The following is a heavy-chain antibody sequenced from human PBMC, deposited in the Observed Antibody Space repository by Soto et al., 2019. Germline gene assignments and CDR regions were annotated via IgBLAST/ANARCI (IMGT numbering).Heavy chain of an antibody. CDR2: ISYDGSNK. CDR1: GFTFSSYA. V-gene: IGHV3-30-3*01. J-gene: IGHJ5*02. D-gene: IGHD1-1*01. CDR3: AREETRDWFDP. Sequence: QVQLVESGGGVVQPGRSLRLSCAASGFTFSSYAMHWVRQAPGKGLEWVAVISYDGSNKYYADSVKGRFTISRDNSKNTLYLQMNSLRAEDTAVYYCAREETRDWFDPWGQG.